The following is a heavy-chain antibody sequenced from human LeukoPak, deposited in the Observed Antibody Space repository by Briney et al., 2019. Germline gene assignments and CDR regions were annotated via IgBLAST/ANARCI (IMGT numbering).Heavy chain of an antibody. J-gene: IGHJ4*02. D-gene: IGHD6-13*01. CDR2: ISSNGGST. V-gene: IGHV3-64D*09. CDR3: VKDRRYSSNWYYFDY. Sequence: GGSLRLSCSASGFTFSSYGTHWVRRAPGKGLEYVSAISSNGGSTYYADSVKGRFTISRDNSKNTLYLQMSSLGAEDTAVYYCVKDRRYSSNWYYFDYWGQGTLVIVSS. CDR1: GFTFSSYG.